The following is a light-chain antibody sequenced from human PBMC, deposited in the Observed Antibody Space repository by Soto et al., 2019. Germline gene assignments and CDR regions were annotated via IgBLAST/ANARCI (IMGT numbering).Light chain of an antibody. CDR1: QSISSY. J-gene: IGKJ1*01. Sequence: IQMTQNPSSLSASVGDRVTITCRASQSISSYLNWYQQKPGKVPKLLIYAASSLQSGVPSRFSGSGSGTDFTLTISSLQPEDFATYYCQQSYSTPRTFGQRTKADVK. CDR3: QQSYSTPRT. V-gene: IGKV1-39*01. CDR2: AAS.